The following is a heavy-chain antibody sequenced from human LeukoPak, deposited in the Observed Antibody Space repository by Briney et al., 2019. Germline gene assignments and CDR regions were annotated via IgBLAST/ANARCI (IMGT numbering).Heavy chain of an antibody. CDR2: FSYSGST. V-gene: IGHV4-59*01. CDR1: GGSISSNY. Sequence: SETLSLTSSVSGGSISSNYWSWIRQPPGKGLEWIGFFSYSGSTNYSPSLKRRATISVDASNNHFSLSLTSLTAADTAVYYCARAYYRNYDHFDYGGQGALVTVSS. CDR3: ARAYYRNYDHFDY. D-gene: IGHD4-11*01. J-gene: IGHJ4*02.